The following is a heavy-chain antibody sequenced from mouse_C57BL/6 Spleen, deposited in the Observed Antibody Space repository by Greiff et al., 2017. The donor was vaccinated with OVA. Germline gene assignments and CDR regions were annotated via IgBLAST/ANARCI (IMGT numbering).Heavy chain of an antibody. CDR3: ARGGAYYSNYVHFDV. CDR2: IYPGDGDT. J-gene: IGHJ1*03. CDR1: GYAFSSYW. V-gene: IGHV1-80*01. D-gene: IGHD2-5*01. Sequence: VQLQQSGAELVKPGASVKISCKASGYAFSSYWMNWVKQRPGKGLEWIGQIYPGDGDTNYNGKFKGKATLTADKSSSTAYMQLSSLTSEDSAVYFCARGGAYYSNYVHFDVWGTGTTVTVSS.